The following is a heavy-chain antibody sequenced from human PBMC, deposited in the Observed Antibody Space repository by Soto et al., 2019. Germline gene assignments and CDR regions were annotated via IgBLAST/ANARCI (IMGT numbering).Heavy chain of an antibody. CDR3: ATLDSSGLV. CDR1: GFTFSSYE. CDR2: ISSSGSTI. D-gene: IGHD3-22*01. J-gene: IGHJ4*02. Sequence: VGSLRLSCAASGFTFSSYEMNWVRQAPGKGLEWVSYISSSGSTIYYADSVKGRFTISRDNAKNSLYLQMNSLRAEHTAVYYCATLDSSGLVWAQGTLVTVSS. V-gene: IGHV3-48*03.